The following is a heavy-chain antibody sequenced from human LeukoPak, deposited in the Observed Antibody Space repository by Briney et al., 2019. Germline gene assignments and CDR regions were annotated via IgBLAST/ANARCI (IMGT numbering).Heavy chain of an antibody. CDR1: GGSISSGGYY. Sequence: SETLSLTCTVSGGSISSGGYYWSWIRQPPGKGLEWIGYIYHSGSTYYNPSLKSRVTISVDRSKNQFSLKLSSATAADTAVYYCARASPTSYFDYWGQGTLVTVSS. CDR3: ARASPTSYFDY. CDR2: IYHSGST. D-gene: IGHD3-16*01. V-gene: IGHV4-30-2*01. J-gene: IGHJ4*02.